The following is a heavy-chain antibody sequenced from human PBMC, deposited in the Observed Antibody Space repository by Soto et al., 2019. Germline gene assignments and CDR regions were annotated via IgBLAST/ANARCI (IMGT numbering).Heavy chain of an antibody. D-gene: IGHD3-9*01. J-gene: IGHJ4*02. V-gene: IGHV1-18*01. CDR2: ISAYNGNT. Sequence: GASVKVSCKASGYTFTSYGISWVRQAPGQGLEWMGWISAYNGNTNYAQKLQGRVTMTTDTSTSTAYMELRSLRSDDTAVYYCARVLRYFDWLSLEAPDPNFDYWGQGTLVTVSS. CDR1: GYTFTSYG. CDR3: ARVLRYFDWLSLEAPDPNFDY.